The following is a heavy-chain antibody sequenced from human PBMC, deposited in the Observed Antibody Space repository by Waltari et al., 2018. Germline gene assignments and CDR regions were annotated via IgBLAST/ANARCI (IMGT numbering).Heavy chain of an antibody. V-gene: IGHV3-30*02. D-gene: IGHD3-10*01. CDR2: IWWDGSDK. J-gene: IGHJ4*02. Sequence: QVQLVESGGGVVQPGGSLRLSCAASGFTFINFGMHWVRQAAGKGLVGVALIWWDGSDKFYADSVRGRFTISRDNSKRTLHLDMNNLRVDDTGIYYCAKDAFGNTYLDLWGQGTLVTVSS. CDR1: GFTFINFG. CDR3: AKDAFGNTYLDL.